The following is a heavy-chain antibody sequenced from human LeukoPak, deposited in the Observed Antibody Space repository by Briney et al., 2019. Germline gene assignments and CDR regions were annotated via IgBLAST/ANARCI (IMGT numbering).Heavy chain of an antibody. Sequence: SQTLSLTCAISGDSVSSNSVAWNWIRQSPSRGLEWLGRTSYRSKWYNNYAVSVKSRITINPDTSRNQFSLQLKSVTPEDTAVYYCARWDHDTAYFDSWGQGTLVTVSS. D-gene: IGHD1-1*01. CDR3: ARWDHDTAYFDS. V-gene: IGHV6-1*01. CDR1: GDSVSSNSVA. J-gene: IGHJ4*02. CDR2: TSYRSKWYN.